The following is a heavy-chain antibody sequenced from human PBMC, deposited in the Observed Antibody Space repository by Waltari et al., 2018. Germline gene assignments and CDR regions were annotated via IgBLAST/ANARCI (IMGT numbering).Heavy chain of an antibody. CDR2: IYTSGST. CDR3: ARDDSSSRARAFDI. J-gene: IGHJ3*02. D-gene: IGHD6-13*01. Sequence: QVQLQESGPGLVKPSQTLSLTCTVSGGSISRGSYYWSWIRQPAGKGLEWIGRIYTSGSTNYNPSLKSRVTISVDTSKNQFSLKLSSVTAADTAVYYCARDDSSSRARAFDIWGQGTMVTVSS. CDR1: GGSISRGSYY. V-gene: IGHV4-61*02.